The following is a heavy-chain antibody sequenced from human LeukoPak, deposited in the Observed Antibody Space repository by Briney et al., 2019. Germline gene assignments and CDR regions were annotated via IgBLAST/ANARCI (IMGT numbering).Heavy chain of an antibody. CDR3: ARGESELFSTEPNDWFDP. D-gene: IGHD3-10*01. CDR2: INPNSGGT. CDR1: GYTFTGYY. V-gene: IGHV1-2*02. Sequence: GASVKVSCKASGYTFTGYYMHWVRQAPGQGLEWMGWINPNSGGTNYAQKFQGRVTMTRDTSISTAYMELSRLRSDDTAVYYCARGESELFSTEPNDWFDPWGQGTLVTVSS. J-gene: IGHJ5*02.